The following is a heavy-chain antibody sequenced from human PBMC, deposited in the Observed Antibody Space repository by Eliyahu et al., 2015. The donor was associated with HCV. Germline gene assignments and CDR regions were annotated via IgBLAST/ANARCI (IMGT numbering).Heavy chain of an antibody. J-gene: IGHJ5*02. CDR1: GFTFSSYG. CDR2: ISYDGSNK. CDR3: AKAALLYNWFDP. V-gene: IGHV3-30*18. Sequence: QVQLVESGGGVVQPGXSLRLXCAASGFTFSSYGMHWVRQAPGKGLEWVXVISYDGSNKYYADSVKGRFTISRDNSKNTLYLQMNSLRAEDTAVYYCAKAALLYNWFDPWGQGTLVTVSS. D-gene: IGHD2-15*01.